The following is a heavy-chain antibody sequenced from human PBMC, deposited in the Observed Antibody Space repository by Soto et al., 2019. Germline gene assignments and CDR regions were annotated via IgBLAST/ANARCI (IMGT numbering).Heavy chain of an antibody. CDR2: IYWDDDK. V-gene: IGHV2-5*02. CDR1: GFSLSTSGVG. CDR3: AHRQRWNFHFDY. J-gene: IGHJ4*02. Sequence: QITLKESGPTLVXXTQTLXXTCTXSGFSLSTSGVGVGWIRQPPGKALEWLALIYWDDDKRYSPSLKSRLTITKDTSKNQVVLTMTNMDPVDTATYYCAHRQRWNFHFDYWGQGTLVTVSS. D-gene: IGHD1-7*01.